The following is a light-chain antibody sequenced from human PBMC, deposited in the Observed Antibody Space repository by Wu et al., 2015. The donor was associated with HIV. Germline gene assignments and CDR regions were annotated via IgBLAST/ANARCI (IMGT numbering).Light chain of an antibody. J-gene: IGKJ4*01. CDR2: STS. CDR1: QSVSSNY. CDR3: QQRHSWPLT. V-gene: IGKV3D-20*02. Sequence: EIVLTQSPGTLSLSSGERATLSCRASQSVSSNYLAWYQQKPGQAPRLLIYSTSNRATGIPARFSGSGSGTDFTLTISSLEPEDFALYFCQQRHSWPLTFGGGTKVEIK.